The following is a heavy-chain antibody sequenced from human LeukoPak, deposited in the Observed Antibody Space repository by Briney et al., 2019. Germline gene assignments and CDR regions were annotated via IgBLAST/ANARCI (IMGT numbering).Heavy chain of an antibody. Sequence: GESLRISCKGSGYSFTSYWIGWVRQMPGKGLEWMGIIYPGDSDTRYGPSFQGQVTISADKPISTAYLQWSSLKASDTAMYYCARHRDTATVFYYWGQGTLVTVSS. D-gene: IGHD5-18*01. CDR1: GYSFTSYW. CDR2: IYPGDSDT. V-gene: IGHV5-51*01. CDR3: ARHRDTATVFYY. J-gene: IGHJ4*02.